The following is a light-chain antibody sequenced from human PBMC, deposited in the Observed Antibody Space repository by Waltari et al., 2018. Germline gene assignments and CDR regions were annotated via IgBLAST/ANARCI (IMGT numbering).Light chain of an antibody. Sequence: QSALTQPASVSGSPGQSITISCTGASTDVGDYHYVSWYQQIPGKAPKVLIYDVTKRPSGVSNRFSGSKSGNSASLSISGLQAEDEAHYYCCSYAGRSTWVFGGGTKVTVL. J-gene: IGLJ3*02. CDR3: CSYAGRSTWV. CDR2: DVT. V-gene: IGLV2-14*03. CDR1: STDVGDYHY.